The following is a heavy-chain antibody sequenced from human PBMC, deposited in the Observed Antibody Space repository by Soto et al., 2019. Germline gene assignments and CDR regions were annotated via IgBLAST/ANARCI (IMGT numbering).Heavy chain of an antibody. CDR3: ATALGSSGWFDY. CDR2: IRPHNGDT. Sequence: QVQLVQSGPEVKNPGASVKVSCKASAYSSTIYGITWVRQAPGQGLEWMGWIRPHNGDTKYAQRFQGRVTMTTDPSTITVFMDLRTLRSDDTAVYYCATALGSSGWFDYWGPGTLVTVPS. V-gene: IGHV1-18*01. CDR1: AYSSTIYG. D-gene: IGHD6-19*01. J-gene: IGHJ4*02.